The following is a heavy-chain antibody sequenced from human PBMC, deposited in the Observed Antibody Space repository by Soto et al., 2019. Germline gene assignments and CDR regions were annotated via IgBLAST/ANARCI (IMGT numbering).Heavy chain of an antibody. CDR2: IYHSGST. D-gene: IGHD4-4*01. J-gene: IGHJ5*02. Sequence: SETLSLTCAVSGYSISSGYYWGWIRQPPGKGLEWIGSIYHSGSTYYNPSLKSRVTISVDTSKNQFSLKLSSVTAADTAVYYCARGTRLHRGNNWFDPWGQGTLVTVSS. CDR1: GYSISSGYY. V-gene: IGHV4-38-2*01. CDR3: ARGTRLHRGNNWFDP.